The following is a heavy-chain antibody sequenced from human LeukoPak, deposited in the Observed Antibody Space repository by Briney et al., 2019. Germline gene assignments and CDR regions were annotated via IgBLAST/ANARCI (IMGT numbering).Heavy chain of an antibody. J-gene: IGHJ4*02. CDR3: ARVRWGSSSSFDY. Sequence: PGGSLRLSCAASGFTFSSYEMTRVRQAPGKGLEWISYISSRGSTIYYADSVKGRFTISRDNAKNSLYLQMNSLRAEDTAVYYCARVRWGSSSSFDYWGQGTLVTVSS. CDR2: ISSRGSTI. V-gene: IGHV3-48*03. D-gene: IGHD6-6*01. CDR1: GFTFSSYE.